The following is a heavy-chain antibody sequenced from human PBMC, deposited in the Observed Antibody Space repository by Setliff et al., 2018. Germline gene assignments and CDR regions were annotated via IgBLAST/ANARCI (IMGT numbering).Heavy chain of an antibody. CDR1: GESIRSNNW. Sequence: KPSETLSLTCTVSGESIRSNNWWNWVRQPPGKGLEWIGDIYQSGTTNYNPPLKSRVTISADTSKNQFSLKLKSVTAADTAVYYCARAPGRNIRGDYWGQGALVTVSS. D-gene: IGHD3-10*01. J-gene: IGHJ4*02. CDR3: ARAPGRNIRGDY. CDR2: IYQSGTT. V-gene: IGHV4-4*02.